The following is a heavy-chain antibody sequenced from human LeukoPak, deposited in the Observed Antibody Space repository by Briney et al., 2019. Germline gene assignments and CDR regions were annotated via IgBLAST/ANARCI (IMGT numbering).Heavy chain of an antibody. Sequence: GRSLRLSCAASGFTFSIYGMHWVRQAPGKGLEWVAVISYDGSNKYYADSVKGRFTISRDNSKNTLYLQMNSLRAEDTALYYCAKALYSGSPNWGQGTLVTVSS. J-gene: IGHJ4*02. CDR3: AKALYSGSPN. D-gene: IGHD1-26*01. V-gene: IGHV3-30*18. CDR2: ISYDGSNK. CDR1: GFTFSIYG.